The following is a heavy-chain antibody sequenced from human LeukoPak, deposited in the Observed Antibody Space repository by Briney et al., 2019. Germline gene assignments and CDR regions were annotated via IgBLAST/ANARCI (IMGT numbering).Heavy chain of an antibody. CDR3: AEHGLGRGYSYGSYAFDI. Sequence: PGGSLRLSCAASGFTFNTYWMTWVRQAPGKGLEWVSAISGSGGSTYYADSVKGRFTISRDNSKNTLYLQMNSLRAEDTAVYYCAEHGLGRGYSYGSYAFDIWGQGTMVTVSS. J-gene: IGHJ3*02. D-gene: IGHD5-18*01. CDR2: ISGSGGST. V-gene: IGHV3-23*01. CDR1: GFTFNTYW.